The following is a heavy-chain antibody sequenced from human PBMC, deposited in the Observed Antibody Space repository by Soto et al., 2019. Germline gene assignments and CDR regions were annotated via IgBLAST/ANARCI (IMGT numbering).Heavy chain of an antibody. Sequence: ASVKVSCKASGYTFTSYYMHWVRQAPGQGLEWMGIINPSGGSTSYAQKFQGRVTMTRDTSTSTVYMELSSLRSEDTAVYYCARSPRVGATRDYYFDYWGQGTLVTVSS. D-gene: IGHD1-26*01. CDR3: ARSPRVGATRDYYFDY. CDR2: INPSGGST. V-gene: IGHV1-46*01. CDR1: GYTFTSYY. J-gene: IGHJ4*02.